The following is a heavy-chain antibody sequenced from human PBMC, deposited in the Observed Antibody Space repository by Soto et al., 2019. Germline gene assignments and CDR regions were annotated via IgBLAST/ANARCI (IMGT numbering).Heavy chain of an antibody. CDR3: ARCPLYSSGWYYDC. CDR2: MNPNSGNT. V-gene: IGHV1-8*02. Sequence: QVQLVQSGAEVKKPGASVKVSCKASGYTFTSYDINWVRQATGQGLEWMGWMNPNSGNTGYAQKFQGRVTMTRDTFISTAYMELSSMRCGDTAVYYSARCPLYSSGWYYDCWGQGTLVTVSS. J-gene: IGHJ4*02. CDR1: GYTFTSYD. D-gene: IGHD6-19*01.